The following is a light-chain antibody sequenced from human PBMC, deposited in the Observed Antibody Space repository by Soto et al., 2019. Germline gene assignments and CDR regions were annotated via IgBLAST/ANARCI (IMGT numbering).Light chain of an antibody. V-gene: IGKV3-15*01. CDR1: QSVSSN. CDR3: QQYNNWPPTWT. Sequence: EIVMTQSPATLSVSPGERATLSCRASQSVSSNLAWYQQKPGQAPRLLIYGASTRATGIPARFSGSGSGTEFTHTISSLQSEDFAVYYCQQYNNWPPTWTFGQGTKVDIK. CDR2: GAS. J-gene: IGKJ1*01.